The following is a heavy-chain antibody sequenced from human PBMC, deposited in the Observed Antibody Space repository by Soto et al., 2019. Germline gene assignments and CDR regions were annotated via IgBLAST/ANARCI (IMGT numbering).Heavy chain of an antibody. CDR1: GFTVSSNY. CDR3: ATIYCSGGSCYNYWYFDL. V-gene: IGHV3-53*04. CDR2: IYSGGST. J-gene: IGHJ2*01. Sequence: EVQLVESGGGLVQPGGSLRLSCAASGFTVSSNYMSWVRQAPGKGLEWVSVIYSGGSTYYADSVKGRFTISRHNSKNTLDLQMNSLRVEHTAVYYCATIYCSGGSCYNYWYFDLWGRGTLVTVSS. D-gene: IGHD2-15*01.